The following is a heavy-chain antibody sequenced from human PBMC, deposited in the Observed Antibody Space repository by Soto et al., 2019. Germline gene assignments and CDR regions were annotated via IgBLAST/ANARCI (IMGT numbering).Heavy chain of an antibody. D-gene: IGHD6-13*01. J-gene: IGHJ5*02. CDR2: INHSGST. V-gene: IGHV4-34*01. CDR1: GGSFSGYY. Sequence: PSETLSLTCAVHGGSFSGYYWSWIRQPPGKGLEWIGEINHSGSTNYNPSLKSRVTISVDTSKNQFSLKLSSVTAADTAVYYCERGRGKQLVRSWFDPWGQGTLVTVSS. CDR3: ERGRGKQLVRSWFDP.